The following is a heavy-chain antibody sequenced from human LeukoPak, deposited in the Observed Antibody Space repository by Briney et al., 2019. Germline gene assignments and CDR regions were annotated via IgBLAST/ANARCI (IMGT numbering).Heavy chain of an antibody. CDR3: AKVETAAAATLRGFDY. Sequence: PGGSLRLSCVASGFTFSNYAMTWVRQAPGKGLEMVSGIYGDDDKTVYGDAVKGRFTISRDNSKNTLYLQMNSLRAEDTAVYYCAKVETAAAATLRGFDYWGQGTLVTVSS. D-gene: IGHD6-13*01. CDR1: GFTFSNYA. V-gene: IGHV3-23*01. CDR2: IYGDDDKT. J-gene: IGHJ4*02.